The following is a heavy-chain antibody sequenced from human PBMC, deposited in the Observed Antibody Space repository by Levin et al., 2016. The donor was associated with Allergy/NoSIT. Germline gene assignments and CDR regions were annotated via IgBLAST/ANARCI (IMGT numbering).Heavy chain of an antibody. V-gene: IGHV4-34*01. CDR3: ARGIVATPYYFDY. CDR2: INHSGST. J-gene: IGHJ4*02. CDR1: GGSFSGYY. D-gene: IGHD5-12*01. Sequence: SETLSLTCAVYGGSFSGYYWSWIRQPPGKGLEWIGEINHSGSTNYNPSLKSRVTISVDTSKNQFSLKLSSVTAADTAVHYCARGIVATPYYFDYWGQGTLVTVSS.